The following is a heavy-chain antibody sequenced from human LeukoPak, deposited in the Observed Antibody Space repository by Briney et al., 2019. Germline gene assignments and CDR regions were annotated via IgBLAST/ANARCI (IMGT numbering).Heavy chain of an antibody. J-gene: IGHJ5*02. CDR1: GFTFSSYS. V-gene: IGHV3-21*01. CDR2: ISSSSSYI. Sequence: GGSLRLSCAASGFTFSSYSMNWVRQAPGKGLEWVSSISSSSSYIYYADSVKGRFTITRDNAKNSLYLQMNSLRAEDTAVYYCARESFQLANWFDPWGQGTLVTVSS. CDR3: ARESFQLANWFDP. D-gene: IGHD2/OR15-2a*01.